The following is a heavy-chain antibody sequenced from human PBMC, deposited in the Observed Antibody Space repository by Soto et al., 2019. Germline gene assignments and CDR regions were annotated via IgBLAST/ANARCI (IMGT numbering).Heavy chain of an antibody. V-gene: IGHV4-59*01. CDR1: GGSISSYY. Sequence: PSETLSLTCTVSGGSISSYYWSWIRQPPGKGLEWIGYIYYSGSTNYNPSLKSRVTISVDTSKNQFSLKLSSVTAADTAVYYCARVGVTMVRGVIITPNWFDPWGQGTLVTAPQ. D-gene: IGHD3-10*01. CDR3: ARVGVTMVRGVIITPNWFDP. CDR2: IYYSGST. J-gene: IGHJ5*02.